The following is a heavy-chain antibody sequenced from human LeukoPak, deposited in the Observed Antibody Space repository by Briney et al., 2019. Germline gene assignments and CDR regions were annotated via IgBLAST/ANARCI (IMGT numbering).Heavy chain of an antibody. V-gene: IGHV4-30-2*01. CDR2: IIHSGST. CDR1: GAPISTNGYY. J-gene: IGHJ6*02. CDR3: ARHLPHSSGWYPISGYYYYGMDV. D-gene: IGHD6-19*01. Sequence: KPSETLSLTCTVSGAPISTNGYYWTWIRQPPGKGLEWIGYIIHSGSTYYNPSLKSRVTISADRSKNQFSLNLSSVTAADTAVYYCARHLPHSSGWYPISGYYYYGMDVWGQGTTVTVSS.